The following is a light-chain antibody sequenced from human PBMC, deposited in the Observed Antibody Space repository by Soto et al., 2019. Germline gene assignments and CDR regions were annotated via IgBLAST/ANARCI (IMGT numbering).Light chain of an antibody. CDR1: QSVRDN. Sequence: VVMTHAPATLSVSPGGIATPSFRASQSVRDNLAWYQQKPGQPPRLLIYGTSIRATGLPARFSGSGSGTEFTLTISSLQSEDFAVYYCQQYDKWPITFGGGTKVDI. V-gene: IGKV3-15*01. CDR2: GTS. J-gene: IGKJ4*01. CDR3: QQYDKWPIT.